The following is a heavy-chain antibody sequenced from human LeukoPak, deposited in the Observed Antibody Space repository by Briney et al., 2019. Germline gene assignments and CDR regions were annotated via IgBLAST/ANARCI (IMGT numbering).Heavy chain of an antibody. CDR2: INPFNGNT. CDR1: GYTFTRFA. Sequence: GASVKVSCKASGYTFTRFAISWVRQAPGQGLEWMGWINPFNGNTNDAERFQGRVTMTTDTSTRTAYMELKSLRNDDTAVYYCARDYTSAEWLGFAFDVWGQGTVVSVSS. J-gene: IGHJ3*01. D-gene: IGHD6-19*01. V-gene: IGHV1-18*01. CDR3: ARDYTSAEWLGFAFDV.